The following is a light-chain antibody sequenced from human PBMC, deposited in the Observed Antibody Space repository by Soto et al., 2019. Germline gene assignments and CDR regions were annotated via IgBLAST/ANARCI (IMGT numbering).Light chain of an antibody. V-gene: IGKV3-20*01. Sequence: EIVLTQSPGTLSLSPGERATLSCRASQTIINNYLAWYQQKPGQAPRLLIHDASSRATGIPDRFSGSGSGTDFTLTISRLEPEDFAVYYCQQCDTSPLTFGPGTKVEIK. CDR2: DAS. J-gene: IGKJ1*01. CDR1: QTIINNY. CDR3: QQCDTSPLT.